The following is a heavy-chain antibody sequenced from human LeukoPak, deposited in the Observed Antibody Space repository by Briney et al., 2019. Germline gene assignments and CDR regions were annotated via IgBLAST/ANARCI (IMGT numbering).Heavy chain of an antibody. V-gene: IGHV1-8*01. CDR3: ARGLGWFGEFDYYYYGMDV. CDR1: GYTFTSYD. Sequence: ASVKVSCKASGYTFTSYDINWVRQATGQGLEWMGWMNPNSGNTGYAQKFQGRVTMTRNTSISTAYMELSSLRSEDTAVYYCARGLGWFGEFDYYYYGMDVWGQGTTVTVSS. CDR2: MNPNSGNT. J-gene: IGHJ6*02. D-gene: IGHD3-10*01.